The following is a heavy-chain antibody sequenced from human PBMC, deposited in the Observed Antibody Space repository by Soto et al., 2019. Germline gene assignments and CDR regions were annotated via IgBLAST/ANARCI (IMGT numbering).Heavy chain of an antibody. CDR2: ISYDGSNK. CDR1: GFTFSSYG. J-gene: IGHJ4*02. D-gene: IGHD6-13*01. Sequence: PGGSLRLSCAASGFTFSSYGMHWVRQAPGKGLEWVAVISYDGSNKYYADSVKGRFTISRDNSKNTLYLQMNSLRAEDTAVYYCAKSPSGAAGTLYYFDYWGQGTLVTVSS. CDR3: AKSPSGAAGTLYYFDY. V-gene: IGHV3-30*18.